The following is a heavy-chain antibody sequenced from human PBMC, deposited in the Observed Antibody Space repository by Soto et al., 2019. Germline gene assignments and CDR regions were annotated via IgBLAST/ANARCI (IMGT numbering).Heavy chain of an antibody. D-gene: IGHD4-17*01. Sequence: QVQPVESGGGVVQPGRSLRLSCAASGFTFSSYAMHWVRQAPGKGLEWVAVISYDGSNKYYADSVKGRFTISRDNSKNTLYLQMNSLRAEDTAVYYCARDWGYGDYVRDYWGQGTLVTVSS. CDR1: GFTFSSYA. CDR2: ISYDGSNK. CDR3: ARDWGYGDYVRDY. J-gene: IGHJ4*02. V-gene: IGHV3-30-3*01.